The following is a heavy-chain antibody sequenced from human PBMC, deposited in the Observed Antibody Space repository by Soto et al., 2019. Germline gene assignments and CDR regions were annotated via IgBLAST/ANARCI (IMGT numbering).Heavy chain of an antibody. D-gene: IGHD1-7*01. Sequence: PSQTLSLTCAISGDSVSSNSAAWNWIRQSPSRGLEWLGRTYYRSRWHNDYAVHVRSRITVSADTSKNQFSLQLTSVNPEDTAVYYCAGTTSYQWYYMDSWGKGTTVTVSS. CDR1: GDSVSSNSAA. J-gene: IGHJ6*03. V-gene: IGHV6-1*01. CDR3: AGTTSYQWYYMDS. CDR2: TYYRSRWHN.